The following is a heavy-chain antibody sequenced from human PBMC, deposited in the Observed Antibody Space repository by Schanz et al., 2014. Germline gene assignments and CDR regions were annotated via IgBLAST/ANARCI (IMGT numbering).Heavy chain of an antibody. CDR3: ARGYDDSPTDF. V-gene: IGHV1-69*04. D-gene: IGHD4-17*01. CDR1: GYTFSNDD. Sequence: QVQLVQSGAEVKKPGASVKVSCKTSGYTFSNDDINWVRQAPGQGLEWMGRIIPILGIANYAQKFQGRVTITADRSTSTAYMELSSLRSEDTAVYYCARGYDDSPTDFWGQGTLVTVSS. CDR2: IIPILGIA. J-gene: IGHJ4*02.